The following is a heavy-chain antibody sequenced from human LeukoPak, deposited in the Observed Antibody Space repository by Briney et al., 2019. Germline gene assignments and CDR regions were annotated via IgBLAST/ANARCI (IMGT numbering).Heavy chain of an antibody. V-gene: IGHV4-30-4*08. Sequence: SQTLSPTCTVSGGSISSGDYYWSWIRQPPGKGLEWIGYIYYSGSTYYNPSLKSRFTISVDTSKNQFSLKLSSVTAADTAVYYCARVRIGCSSTSCYRERFDYWGQGTLVTVSS. D-gene: IGHD2-2*01. CDR2: IYYSGST. J-gene: IGHJ4*02. CDR1: GGSISSGDYY. CDR3: ARVRIGCSSTSCYRERFDY.